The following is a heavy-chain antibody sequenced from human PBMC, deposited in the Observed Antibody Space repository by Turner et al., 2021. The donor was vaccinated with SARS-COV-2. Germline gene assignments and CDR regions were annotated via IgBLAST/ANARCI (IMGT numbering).Heavy chain of an antibody. V-gene: IGHV4-34*02. Sequence: QVQLQQWGAGLLKPSATLSLTCAVHGGSFSGHYCSWIRQPPGKGLEWIGEIHPSGSTDYNPSLKSRLTISVDTSKNQFFLKLSSVTAADTAVYYCARGQDRAKCGDSWGQGALVTVSS. J-gene: IGHJ4*02. CDR2: IHPSGST. CDR3: ARGQDRAKCGDS. CDR1: GGSFSGHY. D-gene: IGHD1-26*01.